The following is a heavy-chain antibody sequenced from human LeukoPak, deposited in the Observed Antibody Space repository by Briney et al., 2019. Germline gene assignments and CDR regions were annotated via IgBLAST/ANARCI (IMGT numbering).Heavy chain of an antibody. J-gene: IGHJ5*02. CDR2: ITGDYAT. CDR1: GFTFSNFA. Sequence: PGGSLRLSCAASGFTFSNFAMMWVRQAPGKGLEWVLSITGDYATYSADPAKGRFTTSRDNSKNIVYLQMDSLRDDDTAVYYCAKGAASGLVDWFDPWGQGTLVTVSS. CDR3: AKGAASGLVDWFDP. V-gene: IGHV3-23*01. D-gene: IGHD3-22*01.